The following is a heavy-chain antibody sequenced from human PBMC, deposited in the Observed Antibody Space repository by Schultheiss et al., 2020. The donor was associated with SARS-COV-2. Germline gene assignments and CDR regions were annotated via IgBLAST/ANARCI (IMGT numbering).Heavy chain of an antibody. CDR1: GGSISSYY. J-gene: IGHJ6*01. CDR3: ARDSLRVAAIHGMDV. V-gene: IGHV4-4*08. D-gene: IGHD2-15*01. Sequence: SETLSLTCTVSGGSISSYYWSWIRQPPGKGLEWIGSIYHSGSTYYNPSLKSRVTISIDTSKNQFSLKLSSVTAADTAVYYCARDSLRVAAIHGMDVWGQGTTVTVSS. CDR2: IYHSGST.